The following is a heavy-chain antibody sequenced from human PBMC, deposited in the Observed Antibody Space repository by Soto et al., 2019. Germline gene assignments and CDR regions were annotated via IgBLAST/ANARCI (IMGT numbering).Heavy chain of an antibody. CDR3: AKTPMEAVGTRFFDL. CDR1: GFNFAGYA. V-gene: IGHV3-23*01. CDR2: ISGPSYAS. J-gene: IGHJ4*02. D-gene: IGHD6-19*01. Sequence: PGGSLRLSCVGSGFNFAGYALTWVRQPPGKGLEWVTSISGPSYASFTADSLRGRFTVYRDNSKDTLFLQMKNLRAEDTAIYYCAKTPMEAVGTRFFDLWGQGTLVTVSS.